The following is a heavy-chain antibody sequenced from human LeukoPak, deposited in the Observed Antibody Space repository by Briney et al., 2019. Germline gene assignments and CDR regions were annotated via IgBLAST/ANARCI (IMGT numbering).Heavy chain of an antibody. CDR1: GGSISSYY. CDR2: IYYSGST. J-gene: IGHJ4*02. V-gene: IGHV4-59*01. CDR3: AATYYYDSSGYYLFDY. Sequence: SETLSLTCTVSGGSISSYYWSWIRQPPGKGLEWIGYIYYSGSTNYNPSFKSRVTISVDTSKNQFSLKLSSVTAADTAVYYCAATYYYDSSGYYLFDYWGQGTLVTVSS. D-gene: IGHD3-22*01.